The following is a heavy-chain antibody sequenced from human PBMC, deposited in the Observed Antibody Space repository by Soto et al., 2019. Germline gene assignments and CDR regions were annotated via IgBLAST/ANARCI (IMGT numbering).Heavy chain of an antibody. D-gene: IGHD2-2*01. V-gene: IGHV4-38-2*01. Sequence: SETLSLTCAVSGYSISSGNYWAWIRQPPGRGLEWIGSLYHIGSTHYNTSLKSRVTISVDTSKNHFSLELSSVTAADTAIYYCRSSTSCYDESCVDVWGQGAMVTVSS. J-gene: IGHJ6*02. CDR3: RSSTSCYDESCVDV. CDR1: GYSISSGNY. CDR2: LYHIGST.